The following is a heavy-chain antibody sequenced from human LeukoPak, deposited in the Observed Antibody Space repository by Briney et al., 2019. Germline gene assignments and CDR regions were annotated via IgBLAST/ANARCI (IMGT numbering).Heavy chain of an antibody. J-gene: IGHJ6*02. CDR2: IYYSGST. D-gene: IGHD4-23*01. CDR3: ARGLDYGGKGVDV. CDR1: GGSISSGGYC. V-gene: IGHV4-31*03. Sequence: SETLSLTCTVSGGSISSGGYCWSWLRQHPGKGLEWIGYIYYSGSTYYNPSLKSRVTISVDTSKNQFSLKLSSVTAADTAVYYCARGLDYGGKGVDVWGQGTTVTVSS.